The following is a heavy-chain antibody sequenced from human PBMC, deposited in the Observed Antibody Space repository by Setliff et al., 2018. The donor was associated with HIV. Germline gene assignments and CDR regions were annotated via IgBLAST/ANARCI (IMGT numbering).Heavy chain of an antibody. D-gene: IGHD5-18*01. J-gene: IGHJ4*02. CDR3: GKEKGAHSYADY. Sequence: GGSLRLSCAASGFTFSSFAMSWVRQVPGKGLAWVSAISGSGDNTYYADSVKGRFTISRDNSENTLYLQMNSLRAEDTAVYYCGKEKGAHSYADYWGQGTLVTVSS. CDR1: GFTFSSFA. V-gene: IGHV3-23*01. CDR2: ISGSGDNT.